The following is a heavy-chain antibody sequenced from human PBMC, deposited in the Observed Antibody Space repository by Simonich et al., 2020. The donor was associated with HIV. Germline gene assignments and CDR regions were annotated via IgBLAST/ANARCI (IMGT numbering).Heavy chain of an antibody. CDR2: ISAYNGNT. D-gene: IGHD3-3*01. CDR1: GYTFSSYG. CDR3: ARTRRITIFAVVRGNGMDV. V-gene: IGHV1-18*01. J-gene: IGHJ6*02. Sequence: GAELKKPGASVKVSCKASGYTFSSYGISWVRQAPGQGLEWMGWISAYNGNTNYAQKLQGRVTMTTDTSTSTASMELRSLRSDDTAVYYCARTRRITIFAVVRGNGMDVWGQGTTVTVSS.